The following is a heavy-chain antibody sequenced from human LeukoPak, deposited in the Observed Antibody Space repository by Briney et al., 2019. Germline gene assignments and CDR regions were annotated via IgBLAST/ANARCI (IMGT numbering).Heavy chain of an antibody. V-gene: IGHV1-18*01. J-gene: IGHJ3*02. CDR3: ARELKMCGGDCYYDAFDI. CDR1: GYTFTSYG. Sequence: GASVKVSCKASGYTFTSYGISWVRQAPGQGLEWMGWISAYNGNTNYAQKLQGRVTMTTDTSTSTAYMELRSLRSDDTAVYYCARELKMCGGDCYYDAFDIWGQGTMVTVSS. CDR2: ISAYNGNT. D-gene: IGHD2-21*02.